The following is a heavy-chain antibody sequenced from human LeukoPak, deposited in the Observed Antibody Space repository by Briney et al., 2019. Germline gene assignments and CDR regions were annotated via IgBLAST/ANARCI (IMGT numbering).Heavy chain of an antibody. Sequence: GRSLRLSCAASGFTFSSYGMHWVRQAPGKGLEWVAVIWYDGSNKYYADSVKGRYTISRDNSKNTLYLQMNSLRAEDTAVYYCARVRDYYGSGSYSYFDYWGQGTLVTVSS. J-gene: IGHJ4*02. CDR2: IWYDGSNK. D-gene: IGHD3-10*01. CDR3: ARVRDYYGSGSYSYFDY. CDR1: GFTFSSYG. V-gene: IGHV3-33*01.